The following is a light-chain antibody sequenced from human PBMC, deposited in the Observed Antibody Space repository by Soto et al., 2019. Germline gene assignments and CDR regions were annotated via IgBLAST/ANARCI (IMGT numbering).Light chain of an antibody. CDR1: SSDVGSYNF. CDR3: RSYTTSSKSV. CDR2: EVS. Sequence: QSVLTQPAAVSGSPGQSITISCTGTSSDVGSYNFVSWYQHLPGKAPKLMIYEVSNRPSGISDRFSGSKSGNTAALTISGLQAEDEAAYYCRSYTTSSKSVFGP. V-gene: IGLV2-14*01. J-gene: IGLJ1*01.